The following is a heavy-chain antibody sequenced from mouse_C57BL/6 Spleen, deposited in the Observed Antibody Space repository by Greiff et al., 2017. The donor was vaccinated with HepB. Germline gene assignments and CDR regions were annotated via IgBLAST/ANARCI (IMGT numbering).Heavy chain of an antibody. V-gene: IGHV1-82*01. CDR2: IYPGDGDT. CDR3: ARGANFSFAY. Sequence: VQVVESGPELVKPGASVKISCKASGYAFSSSWMNWVKQRPGKGLEWIGRIYPGDGDTNYNGKFKGKATLTADKSSSTAYMQLSSLTSEDSAVYFCARGANFSFAYWGQGTLVTVSA. J-gene: IGHJ3*01. D-gene: IGHD4-1*01. CDR1: GYAFSSSW.